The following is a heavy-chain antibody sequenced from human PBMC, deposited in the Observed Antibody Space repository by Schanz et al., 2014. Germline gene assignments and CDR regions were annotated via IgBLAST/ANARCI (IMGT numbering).Heavy chain of an antibody. J-gene: IGHJ6*02. CDR3: ARGAVAGTAGKRDHYYVVSV. CDR1: GGSISNYH. D-gene: IGHD6-19*01. V-gene: IGHV4-59*01. Sequence: QVQLQESGPGLVKPSETLSLTCTVSGGSISNYHWSWIQQPPGKGLEWLGYIYSSGNTNYNPSLKRRVTISVDTSKNHFALTLSAVAAADTAVYDCARGAVAGTAGKRDHYYVVSVWSPGTPVTVS. CDR2: IYSSGNT.